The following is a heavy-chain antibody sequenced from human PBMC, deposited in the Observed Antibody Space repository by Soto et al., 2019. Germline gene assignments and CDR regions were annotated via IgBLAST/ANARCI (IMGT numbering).Heavy chain of an antibody. J-gene: IGHJ4*02. V-gene: IGHV3-21*01. CDR3: FTLIASRPDG. D-gene: IGHD6-6*01. CDR2: ISSSSSYI. Sequence: GSLRLSCAASVFTCSDYIMTWVRQAPGKGLEWVSSISSSSSYIYYADSVKGRFTISRDDAKNSLYLQMNNLRAEDTAVYYCFTLIASRPDGWGQGTLVTVSS. CDR1: VFTCSDYI.